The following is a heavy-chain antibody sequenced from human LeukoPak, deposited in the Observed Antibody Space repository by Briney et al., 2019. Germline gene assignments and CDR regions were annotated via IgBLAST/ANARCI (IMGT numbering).Heavy chain of an antibody. V-gene: IGHV3-23*01. CDR3: AKEGGAVMVPFRHYYFDY. CDR1: GFTFSSYA. J-gene: IGHJ4*02. CDR2: ISGSGGST. D-gene: IGHD2-8*01. Sequence: GGSLRLSCAASGFTFSSYAMSWVRQAPGKGLEWVSAISGSGGSTYYADSVKGRFTISRDNSKNTLYLQMNSLRAEDTAVYYCAKEGGAVMVPFRHYYFDYWGQGALVTVSS.